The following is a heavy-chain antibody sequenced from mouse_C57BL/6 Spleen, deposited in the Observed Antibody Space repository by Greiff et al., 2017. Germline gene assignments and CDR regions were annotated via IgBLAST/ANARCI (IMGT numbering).Heavy chain of an antibody. CDR1: GFTFSDYY. CDR2: ISNGGGST. CDR3: ARQAGRVYFDY. V-gene: IGHV5-12*01. D-gene: IGHD4-1*01. Sequence: EVQVVESGGGLVQPGGSLKLSCAASGFTFSDYYMYWVRQTPEKRLEWVAYISNGGGSTYYPDTVKGRFTISRDNAKNTLYLQMSRLKSEDTAMYYCARQAGRVYFDYWGQGTTLTVSS. J-gene: IGHJ2*01.